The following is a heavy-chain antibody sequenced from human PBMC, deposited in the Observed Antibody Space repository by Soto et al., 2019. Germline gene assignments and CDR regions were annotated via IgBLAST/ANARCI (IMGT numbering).Heavy chain of an antibody. J-gene: IGHJ5*02. D-gene: IGHD3-3*01. Sequence: QVQLQESGPGLVKPSETLSLTCTVSGGDISTYYWTWIRQPAGKGPEWIGRNYSSGSTKYNPSLMSRVTMSIATSQNQFSLWLRSVTAADTAVYYCARGQRFSDWFDPWGQGTLVTVSS. CDR3: ARGQRFSDWFDP. V-gene: IGHV4-4*07. CDR1: GGDISTYY. CDR2: NYSSGST.